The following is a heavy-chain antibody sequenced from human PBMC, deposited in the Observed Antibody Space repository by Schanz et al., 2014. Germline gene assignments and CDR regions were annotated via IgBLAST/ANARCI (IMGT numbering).Heavy chain of an antibody. CDR3: ASSGAGYSSSWDFDY. CDR1: GDTFSKYN. Sequence: QVQLVQSGAEVKKPGPSVKVSCQAFGDTFSKYNIMWVRQVPGQGLEWMGRIIPILGIANYAQKFQGRVTITADKSTFTAYMDVSSLRSEDTAVYYCASSGAGYSSSWDFDYWGQGTLVTVSS. D-gene: IGHD6-13*01. J-gene: IGHJ4*02. CDR2: IIPILGIA. V-gene: IGHV1-69*02.